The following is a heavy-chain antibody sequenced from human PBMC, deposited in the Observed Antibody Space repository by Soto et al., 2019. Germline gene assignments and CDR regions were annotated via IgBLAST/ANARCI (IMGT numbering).Heavy chain of an antibody. CDR3: ARERGRCTNGVCSDY. CDR1: GGSISSYY. J-gene: IGHJ4*02. Sequence: PSETLSLTCTVSGGSISSYYWSWIRQPPGKGLEWIGYIYYSGSTNYNPSLKSRVTISVDTSKNQFSLKLSSVTAADTAVYYCARERGRCTNGVCSDYWGQGALVTVSS. D-gene: IGHD2-8*01. V-gene: IGHV4-59*01. CDR2: IYYSGST.